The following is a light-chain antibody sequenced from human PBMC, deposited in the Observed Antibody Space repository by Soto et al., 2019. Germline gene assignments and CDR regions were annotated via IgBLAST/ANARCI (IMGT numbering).Light chain of an antibody. CDR3: CSYAGSYTYV. CDR1: SSDIGDYHY. V-gene: IGLV2-11*01. CDR2: DVP. J-gene: IGLJ1*01. Sequence: QSALAQPRSVSGSPGQSVTISCTGTSSDIGDYHYVSWYQQHPGKAPKLMIFDVPKRPSGVPDRFSGSKSGNTASLTISGLQAEDDADYYCCSYAGSYTYVFGTGTKVTVL.